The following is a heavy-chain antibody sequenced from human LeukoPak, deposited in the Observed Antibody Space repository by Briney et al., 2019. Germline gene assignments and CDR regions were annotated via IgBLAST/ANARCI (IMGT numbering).Heavy chain of an antibody. Sequence: GGSLRLSCAAAGFAFSKFWMTWVRQAPGKGLEWLANIKQDGSERNYVDSVKGRFTISRDNAKNSLFLQMNSLRAEDTAVYYCADPPVGYWGQGTLVTVSS. CDR2: IKQDGSER. CDR3: ADPPVGY. D-gene: IGHD2-2*01. V-gene: IGHV3-7*01. J-gene: IGHJ4*02. CDR1: GFAFSKFW.